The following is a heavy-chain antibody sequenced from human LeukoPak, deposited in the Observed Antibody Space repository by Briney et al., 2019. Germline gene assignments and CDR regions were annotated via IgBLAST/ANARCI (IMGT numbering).Heavy chain of an antibody. CDR2: INHTGET. CDR3: ARHPRIVVVPAAIVEGHAFDI. J-gene: IGHJ3*02. Sequence: SETLSLTCAVYGGSFNGYYWSWIRQPPGKGLEWIGEINHTGETNYNPSLKSRVTISVDTSKNQFSLKLSSVTAADTAVYYCARHPRIVVVPAAIVEGHAFDIWGQGTMVTVSS. V-gene: IGHV4-34*01. D-gene: IGHD2-2*02. CDR1: GGSFNGYY.